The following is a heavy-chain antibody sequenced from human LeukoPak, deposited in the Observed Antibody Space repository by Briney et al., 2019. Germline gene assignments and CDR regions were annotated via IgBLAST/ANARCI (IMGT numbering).Heavy chain of an antibody. J-gene: IGHJ4*02. CDR3: TTGTIGLYYYGSGSHQGFDY. D-gene: IGHD3-10*01. V-gene: IGHV3-15*01. Sequence: PGGSLRLSCAASGFTFSNAWTSWVRQAPGKGLEWVGRIKSKTDGGTTDYAAPVKGRFTISRDDSKNTLYLQMNSLKTEDTAVYYCTTGTIGLYYYGSGSHQGFDYWGQGTLVTVSS. CDR1: GFTFSNAW. CDR2: IKSKTDGGTT.